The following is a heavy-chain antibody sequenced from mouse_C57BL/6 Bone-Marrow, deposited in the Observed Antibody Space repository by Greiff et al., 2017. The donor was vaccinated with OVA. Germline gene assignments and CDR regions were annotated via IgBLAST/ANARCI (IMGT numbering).Heavy chain of an antibody. J-gene: IGHJ4*01. V-gene: IGHV1-85*01. CDR3: ARSSKLTGFYYAMDY. Sequence: QVQLKQFGPELVKPGASVKLSCKASGYTFTSYDINWVKQRPGQGLEWIGWIYPRDGSTKYNEKFKGKATLTVDTSSSTAYMELHSLTSEDSAVYFCARSSKLTGFYYAMDYWGQGTSVTVSS. D-gene: IGHD4-1*01. CDR2: IYPRDGST. CDR1: GYTFTSYD.